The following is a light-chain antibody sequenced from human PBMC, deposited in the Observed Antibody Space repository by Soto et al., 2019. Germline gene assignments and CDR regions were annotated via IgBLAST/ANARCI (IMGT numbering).Light chain of an antibody. CDR1: QGISSW. V-gene: IGKV1-12*01. CDR3: QQANSFPLT. CDR2: TVS. J-gene: IGKJ4*01. Sequence: DIHMAQSPSSVSASVGDRVTITCRASQGISSWLAWYQQKPGKATKLLIYTVSSLQSGVPSRFSGSGSGTDFTRTISSLQPAYCATYYCQQANSFPLTFGGGTKVEIK.